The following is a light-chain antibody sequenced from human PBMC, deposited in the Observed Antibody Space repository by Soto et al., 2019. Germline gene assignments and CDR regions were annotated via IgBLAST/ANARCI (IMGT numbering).Light chain of an antibody. V-gene: IGLV1-44*01. Sequence: QPVLTQPPSASGTPGQYVTISCSGSSSNIGTNTVHWYQQLPGTAPRLLIYNDHQRPSGVPDRLSASKSGTSASLALTEVQSEDEGDYYCASWDESLNAGVFGGGTKVTVL. CDR3: ASWDESLNAGV. CDR1: SSNIGTNT. CDR2: NDH. J-gene: IGLJ3*02.